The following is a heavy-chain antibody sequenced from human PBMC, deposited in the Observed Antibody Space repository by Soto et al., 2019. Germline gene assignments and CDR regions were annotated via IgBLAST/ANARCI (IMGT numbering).Heavy chain of an antibody. CDR3: VRDTGPYNYHYDAFDL. CDR2: ISVVNGNT. J-gene: IGHJ3*01. CDR1: GYTFTRHG. D-gene: IGHD5-18*01. Sequence: QVVQSGEAVKEPGASMKVSCETSGYTFTRHGFSWVRQAPGQGLEWMGWISVVNGNTKFAQKFHDRVTLTTDASTATAHMELRNVRSDDTATYYCVRDTGPYNYHYDAFDLWGQGTVVTVSS. V-gene: IGHV1-18*04.